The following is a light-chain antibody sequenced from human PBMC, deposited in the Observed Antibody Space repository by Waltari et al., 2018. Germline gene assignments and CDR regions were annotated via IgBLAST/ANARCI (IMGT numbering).Light chain of an antibody. CDR2: DAS. CDR1: QTVNSY. V-gene: IGKV3-11*01. CDR3: QQRRDWPLT. Sequence: EIVLAQSPATLPLSPGERATLSCRASQTVNSYLAWYQQKPGQAPRLLIYDASNRATVIPARFSGSGSATDFALTISSLEPEDFAVYYCQQRRDWPLTFGGGTRVEIK. J-gene: IGKJ4*01.